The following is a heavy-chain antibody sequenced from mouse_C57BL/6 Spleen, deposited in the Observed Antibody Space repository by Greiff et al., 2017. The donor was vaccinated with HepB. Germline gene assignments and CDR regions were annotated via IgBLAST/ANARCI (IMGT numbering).Heavy chain of an antibody. V-gene: IGHV1-82*01. Sequence: QVQLQQSGPELVKPGASVKISCKASGYAFSSSWMNWVKQRPGKGLEWIGRIYPGDGDTNYNGKFKGKATLTADKSSSTAYMQLSSLTSEDSAVYFCEFYGSSYPYYFDYWGQGTTLTVSS. J-gene: IGHJ2*01. D-gene: IGHD1-1*01. CDR2: IYPGDGDT. CDR1: GYAFSSSW. CDR3: EFYGSSYPYYFDY.